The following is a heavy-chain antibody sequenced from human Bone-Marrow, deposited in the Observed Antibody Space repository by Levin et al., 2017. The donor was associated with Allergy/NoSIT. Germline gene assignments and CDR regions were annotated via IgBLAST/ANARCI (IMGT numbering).Heavy chain of an antibody. CDR1: EFTFSSYS. D-gene: IGHD6-13*01. CDR3: ARDPARNMGGSSWYLDY. CDR2: ISSSSSYI. V-gene: IGHV3-21*01. J-gene: IGHJ4*02. Sequence: KSGGSLRLSCAASEFTFSSYSMNWVRQAPGKGLEWVSSISSSSSYIYYADSVKGRFTISRDNAKNSLYLQMNSLRAEDTAVYYCARDPARNMGGSSWYLDYWGQGTLVTVSS.